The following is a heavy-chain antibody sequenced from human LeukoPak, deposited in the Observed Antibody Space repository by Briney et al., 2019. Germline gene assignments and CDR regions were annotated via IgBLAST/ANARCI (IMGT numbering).Heavy chain of an antibody. CDR2: FNPKSGGK. Sequence: AAVKVSCKASGFTFTAYYMHWMRQAPGQGPAYVGLFNPKSGGKHYEHKFQGRVTMTRDTSISTAYLELSNLRSDDTAMYYCARGIYRGTSPLVDLWGQGTLVTVSS. D-gene: IGHD6-13*01. J-gene: IGHJ5*02. V-gene: IGHV1-2*02. CDR1: GFTFTAYY. CDR3: ARGIYRGTSPLVDL.